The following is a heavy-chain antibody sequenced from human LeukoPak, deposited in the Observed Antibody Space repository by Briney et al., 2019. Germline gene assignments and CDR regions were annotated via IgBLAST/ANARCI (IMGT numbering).Heavy chain of an antibody. J-gene: IGHJ4*02. CDR3: ARLPTTGWVDY. D-gene: IGHD4-17*01. Sequence: SETLSLTCAVSGYSISSGYYWGWIRQPPAKGLEWIGSIYHSGSTYYNPSLKSRVTISVDTSKNQFSLKLSSVTAADTAVYYCARLPTTGWVDYWGQGTLVTVSS. V-gene: IGHV4-38-2*01. CDR1: GYSISSGYY. CDR2: IYHSGST.